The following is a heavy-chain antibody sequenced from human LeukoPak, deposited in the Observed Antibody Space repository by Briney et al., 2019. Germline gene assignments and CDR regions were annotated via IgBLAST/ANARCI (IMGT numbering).Heavy chain of an antibody. D-gene: IGHD2-21*02. J-gene: IGHJ4*02. CDR3: TRLRGEKASGDY. CDR2: ISGSGGST. Sequence: GGSLRLSCAASGFTFSSYAMSWVRQAPGKGLEWVSAISGSGGSTYYADSVKGRFTISRDNSKNTPYLQMNSLRAEDTAVYYCTRLRGEKASGDYWGQGTLVTVSS. V-gene: IGHV3-23*01. CDR1: GFTFSSYA.